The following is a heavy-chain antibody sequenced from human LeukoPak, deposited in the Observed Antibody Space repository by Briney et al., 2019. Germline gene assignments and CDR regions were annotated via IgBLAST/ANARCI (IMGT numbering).Heavy chain of an antibody. CDR3: ARDSHIAEVAYYFDY. CDR1: GYTFSAYG. D-gene: IGHD6-13*01. Sequence: EASVKVSCKASGYTFSAYGISWVRQAPGHGLEWMEWISVYNGNTNYAQKVQGRVALTTDTSTSTAYMELRSLRSDDTAVYFCARDSHIAEVAYYFDYWGQGTLVTVSS. J-gene: IGHJ4*02. V-gene: IGHV1-18*01. CDR2: ISVYNGNT.